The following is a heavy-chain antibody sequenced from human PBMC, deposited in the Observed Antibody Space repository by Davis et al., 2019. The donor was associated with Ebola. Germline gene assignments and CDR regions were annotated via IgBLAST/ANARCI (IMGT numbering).Heavy chain of an antibody. CDR3: AKGGIAAAGTSPFDY. CDR2: ISYDGSNK. J-gene: IGHJ4*02. D-gene: IGHD6-13*01. V-gene: IGHV3-30*18. Sequence: PGGSLRLSCAASGFTFSSYGMHWVRQAPGKGLEWVAVISYDGSNKYYADSVKGRFTISRDNSKNTLYLQMNSLRAEDTAVYYCAKGGIAAAGTSPFDYWGQGTLVTVSS. CDR1: GFTFSSYG.